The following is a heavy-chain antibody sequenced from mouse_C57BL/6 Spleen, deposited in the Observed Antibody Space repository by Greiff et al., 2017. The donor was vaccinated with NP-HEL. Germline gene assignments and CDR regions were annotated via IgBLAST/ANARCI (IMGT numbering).Heavy chain of an antibody. CDR3: ARWATVGMGFAY. D-gene: IGHD1-1*01. J-gene: IGHJ3*01. CDR1: GYTFTDYY. V-gene: IGHV1-19*01. CDR2: INPYNGGT. Sequence: EVQLQQSGPVLVKPGASVKMSCKASGYTFTDYYMNWVKQSHGKSLEWIGVINPYNGGTSYNQKFKGKATLTVDKSSSTAYMELNSLTSEDSAVYYCARWATVGMGFAYWGQGTLVTVSA.